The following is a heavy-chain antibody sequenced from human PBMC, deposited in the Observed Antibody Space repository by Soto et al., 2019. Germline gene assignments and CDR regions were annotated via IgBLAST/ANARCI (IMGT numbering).Heavy chain of an antibody. J-gene: IGHJ4*02. CDR3: ARGGYNWNEIRIYFDY. D-gene: IGHD1-20*01. CDR2: INSDGSST. Sequence: GGSLRLSCAASGFTFSSYWMHWVRQAPGKGLVWVSRINSDGSSTSYADSVKGRFTISRDKAKNTLYLQMNSLRAEDTAVYYCARGGYNWNEIRIYFDYWGQGTLVTVSS. CDR1: GFTFSSYW. V-gene: IGHV3-74*01.